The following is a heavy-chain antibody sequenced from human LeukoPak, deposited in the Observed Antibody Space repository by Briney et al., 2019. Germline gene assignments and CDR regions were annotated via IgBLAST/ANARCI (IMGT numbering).Heavy chain of an antibody. CDR1: GFTFSNYW. V-gene: IGHV3-7*01. CDR3: ARGRYSYGSFFDY. D-gene: IGHD5-18*01. J-gene: IGHJ4*02. CDR2: INQDGREK. Sequence: GGSLRLSCAASGFTFSNYWMTWVRQAPGKGLEWVANINQDGREKYYVDSVKGRFTIAKDNAKNSLYLQMNSLRAEDTAVYYCARGRYSYGSFFDYWGQGTLVTVSS.